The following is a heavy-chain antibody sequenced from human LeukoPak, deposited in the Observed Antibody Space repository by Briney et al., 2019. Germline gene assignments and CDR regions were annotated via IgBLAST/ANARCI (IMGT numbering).Heavy chain of an antibody. V-gene: IGHV4-39*01. D-gene: IGHD3-9*01. CDR3: EYSNYDILTGRIYFDY. Sequence: PSKTLSLTCTVSGGSISSSSYYWGWIRQPPGKGLEWIGSIYYSGSTYYNPSLKSRVTISVDTSKNQFSLKLSSVTAADTAVYYCEYSNYDILTGRIYFDYWGQGTLVTVSS. CDR2: IYYSGST. CDR1: GGSISSSSYY. J-gene: IGHJ4*02.